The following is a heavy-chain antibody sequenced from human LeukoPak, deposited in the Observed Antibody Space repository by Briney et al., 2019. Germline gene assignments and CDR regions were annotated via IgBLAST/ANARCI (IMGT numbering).Heavy chain of an antibody. J-gene: IGHJ3*02. V-gene: IGHV4-59*12. CDR3: ARNSRAIRPVFDI. CDR1: GGSISSYY. Sequence: SETLSLTCTVSGGSISSYYWSWIRQSPGKGLEWIGYFSNYNPSLKSRVTISVDTSKNQFSLNLYSVTAADTAVYYCARNSRAIRPVFDIWGQGTMVTVSS. D-gene: IGHD4-23*01. CDR2: FS.